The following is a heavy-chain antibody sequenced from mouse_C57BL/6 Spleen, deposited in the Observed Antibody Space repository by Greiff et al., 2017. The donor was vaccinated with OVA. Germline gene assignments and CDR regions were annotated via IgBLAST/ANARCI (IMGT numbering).Heavy chain of an antibody. V-gene: IGHV1-9*01. CDR1: GYTFTGYW. Sequence: LVESGAELMKPGASVKLSCKATGYTFTGYWIEWVKQRPGHGLEWIGEILPGSGSTNYNEKFKGKATFTADTSSNTAYMQLSSLTTEDSAIYYCARLDSDYYGSSRYYFDYWGQGTTLTVSS. J-gene: IGHJ2*01. CDR3: ARLDSDYYGSSRYYFDY. D-gene: IGHD1-1*01. CDR2: ILPGSGST.